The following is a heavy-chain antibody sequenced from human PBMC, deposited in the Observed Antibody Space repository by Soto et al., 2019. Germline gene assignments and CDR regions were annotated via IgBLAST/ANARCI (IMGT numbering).Heavy chain of an antibody. CDR2: IHDSGTT. D-gene: IGHD3-10*01. J-gene: IGHJ5*02. CDR3: ARGGASSKWLDP. Sequence: NPXGTLSLTCTVSGGSISNYYWSWIRQPPGKGLEWIGLIHDSGTTNYNPSLKSRVTFSVDTSKNQFSLQLNSVIAADTAVYYCARGGASSKWLDPWGQGTLVTVS. CDR1: GGSISNYY. V-gene: IGHV4-59*01.